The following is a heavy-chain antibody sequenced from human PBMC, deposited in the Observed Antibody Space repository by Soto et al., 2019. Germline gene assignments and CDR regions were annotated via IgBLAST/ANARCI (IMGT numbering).Heavy chain of an antibody. V-gene: IGHV4-34*01. CDR2: INHSGST. Sequence: SETVSLTCAVYGGSFSGYYWSWIRQPPGKGLEWIGEINHSGSTNYNPSLKSRVTISVDTSKNQFSLKLSSVTAADTAVYYCASYYCSGGSCYPHAFDIWGQGTMVTVSS. D-gene: IGHD2-15*01. J-gene: IGHJ3*02. CDR1: GGSFSGYY. CDR3: ASYYCSGGSCYPHAFDI.